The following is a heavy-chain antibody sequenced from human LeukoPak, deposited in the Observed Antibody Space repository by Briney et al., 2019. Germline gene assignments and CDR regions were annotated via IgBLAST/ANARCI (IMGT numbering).Heavy chain of an antibody. CDR2: ISYDGSNK. D-gene: IGHD7-27*01. Sequence: PGGSLRLSCAASGFTFSNYGMHWVRQAPGKGLEWVAVISYDGSNKYHADSVKGRFTISRDNSKNTVYLQMNSLRAEDTAVYYCAKPLTWVSSDYFDYWGQGTLVTVSS. J-gene: IGHJ4*02. CDR3: AKPLTWVSSDYFDY. V-gene: IGHV3-30*18. CDR1: GFTFSNYG.